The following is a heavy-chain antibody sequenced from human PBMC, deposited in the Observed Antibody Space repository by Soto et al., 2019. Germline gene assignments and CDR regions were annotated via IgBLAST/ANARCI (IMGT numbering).Heavy chain of an antibody. CDR1: GFTFNTFS. CDR3: ARISIVSASVSY. Sequence: PGESLKISCAASGFTFNTFSMNWVRQAPGKGLEWLSYISSTSTTIYYADSVKGRFTISRDNAKNSLYLQMNSLRAEDTAVYYCARISIVSASVSYWGQGALVTVSS. V-gene: IGHV3-48*01. CDR2: ISSTSTTI. D-gene: IGHD3-3*02. J-gene: IGHJ4*02.